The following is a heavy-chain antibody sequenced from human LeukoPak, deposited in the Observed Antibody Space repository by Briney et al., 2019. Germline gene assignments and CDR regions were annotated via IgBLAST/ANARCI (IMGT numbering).Heavy chain of an antibody. D-gene: IGHD1-26*01. CDR1: GYALTELS. CDR3: ATGRTKWDLLNY. CDR2: LDPEDGEM. Sequence: ASVKVSCKVSGYALTELSLHWVRPAPGKGLGWMGGLDPEDGEMIYSQKLQGRVTMTEDTSTDIAYMAMSSLTSEDTAVYYCATGRTKWDLLNYWGQGTLVTVSS. V-gene: IGHV1-24*01. J-gene: IGHJ4*02.